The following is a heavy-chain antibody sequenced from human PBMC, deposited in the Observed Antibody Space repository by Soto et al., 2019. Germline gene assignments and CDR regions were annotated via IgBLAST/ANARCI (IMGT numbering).Heavy chain of an antibody. V-gene: IGHV4-4*02. CDR3: ARKRRITIFGVVGGFDP. J-gene: IGHJ5*02. Sequence: SETLSLTCAVSGGSISSSNWWSWVRQPPGKGLEWIGEIYHSGSTNYNPSLKSRVTISVDKSKNQLSLKLNSVTAADTAVYYCARKRRITIFGVVGGFDPWGQGTVVTVSS. CDR2: IYHSGST. D-gene: IGHD3-3*01. CDR1: GGSISSSNW.